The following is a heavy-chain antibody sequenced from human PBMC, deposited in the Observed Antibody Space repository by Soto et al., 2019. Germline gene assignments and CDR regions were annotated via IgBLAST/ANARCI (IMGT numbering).Heavy chain of an antibody. CDR3: AREIPGGPYSSGWYYFDY. CDR1: GYSISSGYY. V-gene: IGHV4-38-2*02. J-gene: IGHJ4*02. D-gene: IGHD6-19*01. Sequence: PSETLSITCAVSGYSISSGYYWGWIRQPPGKGLEWIGSIYHSGSTYYNPSLKSRVTISVDTSKNQFSLKLSSVTAADTAVYYCAREIPGGPYSSGWYYFDYWGQGTLVTVSS. CDR2: IYHSGST.